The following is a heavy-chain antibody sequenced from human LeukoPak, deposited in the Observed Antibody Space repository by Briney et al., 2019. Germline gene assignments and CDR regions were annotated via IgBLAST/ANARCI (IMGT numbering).Heavy chain of an antibody. D-gene: IGHD5-12*01. CDR3: ARDAFEDSGYDRAY. CDR2: IYYSGST. V-gene: IGHV4-31*03. J-gene: IGHJ4*02. CDR1: GGSISSGGYY. Sequence: PSETLSLTCTVSGGSISSGGYYWSWIRQHPGTGLEWIGYIYYSGSTYYNPSLKSRVTISVETSKNQFSLKLSSVTAADTAVYYCARDAFEDSGYDRAYWGQGTLVTVSS.